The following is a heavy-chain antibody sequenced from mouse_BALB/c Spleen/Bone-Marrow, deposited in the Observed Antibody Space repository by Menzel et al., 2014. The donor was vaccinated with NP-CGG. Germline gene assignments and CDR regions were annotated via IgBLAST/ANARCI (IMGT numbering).Heavy chain of an antibody. CDR2: INPYNDGT. J-gene: IGHJ2*01. CDR3: ARPRQLGLPYYFDY. D-gene: IGHD3-2*01. CDR1: GYTFTSYA. V-gene: IGHV1-14*01. Sequence: EVQLQQSGPELVKPGASVKMSCTASGYTFTSYAMHWVKQKPGQGLEWIGYINPYNDGTKYNEKFKGKATLTSDTSSSTAYMELSSLTPEDSAVYYCARPRQLGLPYYFDYWGQGATLTVSS.